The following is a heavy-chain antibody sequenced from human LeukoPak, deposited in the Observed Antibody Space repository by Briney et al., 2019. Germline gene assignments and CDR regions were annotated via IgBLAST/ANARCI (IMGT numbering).Heavy chain of an antibody. CDR1: RGSFSSYY. D-gene: IGHD2-21*02. CDR3: ARVTASLSFYYGMDV. V-gene: IGHV4-59*01. Sequence: SETLSLTCTVSRGSFSSYYWSRIRQPPGRGLEWIGHIYSSGSTNYNPSLKSRVTISVDTSKNLVSLKLTSVTAADTAVYFCARVTASLSFYYGMDVWGQGTTVTVSS. CDR2: IYSSGST. J-gene: IGHJ6*02.